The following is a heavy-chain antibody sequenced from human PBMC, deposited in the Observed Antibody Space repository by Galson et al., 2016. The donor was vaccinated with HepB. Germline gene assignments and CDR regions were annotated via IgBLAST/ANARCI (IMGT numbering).Heavy chain of an antibody. J-gene: IGHJ6*03. CDR1: GYSLTYYG. CDR3: ARNSVADGLGPLYNYYYYMDV. D-gene: IGHD3-22*01. Sequence: SVKVSCKASGYSLTYYGISWVRQAPGQGLEWMGWISGYNGKTNYAQNLQARVTMTTDTSTSTAYMELRSLRSDDTAVYYCARNSVADGLGPLYNYYYYMDVWGKGTTVTVSS. CDR2: ISGYNGKT. V-gene: IGHV1-18*01.